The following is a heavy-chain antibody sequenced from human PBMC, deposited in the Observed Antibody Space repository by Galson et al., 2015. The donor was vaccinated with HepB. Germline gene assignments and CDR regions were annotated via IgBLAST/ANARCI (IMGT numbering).Heavy chain of an antibody. V-gene: IGHV3-7*03. J-gene: IGHJ4*02. Sequence: SLRLSCAASGFTFPNSWMTWVRQAPGRGLEWVANMKQDGSEKNYLDSVKGRFTISRDNAKNSLYLQMNSLRAEDTAVYYCAKNSRDLDYWGQGTLVTVSS. D-gene: IGHD6-19*01. CDR3: AKNSRDLDY. CDR1: GFTFPNSW. CDR2: MKQDGSEK.